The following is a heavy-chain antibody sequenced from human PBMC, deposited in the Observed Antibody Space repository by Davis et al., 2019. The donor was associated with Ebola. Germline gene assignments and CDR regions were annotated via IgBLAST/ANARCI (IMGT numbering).Heavy chain of an antibody. Sequence: SVKVSCKASGGTFSSYAISWVRQAPGQGLEWMGGIIPIFGTANYAQKFQGRVTITADESTSTAYMELSSLRSEDTAVYYCAREANNWNYLYQADGMDVWGQGTTVTVSS. J-gene: IGHJ6*02. V-gene: IGHV1-69*13. CDR2: IIPIFGTA. CDR1: GGTFSSYA. D-gene: IGHD1-7*01. CDR3: AREANNWNYLYQADGMDV.